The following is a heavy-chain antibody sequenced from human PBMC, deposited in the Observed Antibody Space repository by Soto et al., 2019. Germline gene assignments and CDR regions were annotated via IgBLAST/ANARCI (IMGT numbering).Heavy chain of an antibody. Sequence: EVQLVDSGGRLVQPGGSLRLSCAASGFDFRSHWMCWVRQAPGKGLEWVSTLSGSGGDTYYADSVKGRFTISRDKSKNTLYLQMDRLRVEDTAVYYCAKRGGYDYVWKSYRPDYWGQGTLVTVSS. V-gene: IGHV3-23*04. CDR3: AKRGGYDYVWKSYRPDY. D-gene: IGHD3-16*02. CDR1: GFDFRSHW. J-gene: IGHJ4*02. CDR2: LSGSGGDT.